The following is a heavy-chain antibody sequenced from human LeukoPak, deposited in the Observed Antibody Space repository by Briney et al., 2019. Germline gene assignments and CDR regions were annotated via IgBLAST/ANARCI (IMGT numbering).Heavy chain of an antibody. J-gene: IGHJ6*02. D-gene: IGHD3-3*01. CDR1: GFTFSSYA. Sequence: PGGSLRLSCAASGFTFSSYAMSWVRQAPGKGLEWVSAISGSGGSTYYADSVKGRFTISRDNSKNTLYLQMNSLRAEDTAVYYCAIFGVPGDYYYYGMDVWGQGTTVTVSS. CDR3: AIFGVPGDYYYYGMDV. V-gene: IGHV3-23*01. CDR2: ISGSGGST.